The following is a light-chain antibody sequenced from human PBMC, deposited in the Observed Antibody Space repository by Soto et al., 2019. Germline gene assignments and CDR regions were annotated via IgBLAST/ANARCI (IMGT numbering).Light chain of an antibody. CDR1: QSVSSN. J-gene: IGKJ1*01. V-gene: IGKV3-15*01. Sequence: EIVMTQSPGTLSVSPGERATLSCRARQSVSSNLAWYQQKPGQAPRLLIYGASTRATGIPARFSGSRSGTEFTLTISSLQSEEFAVYYCQQYNNWPRTFGQGTKVEIK. CDR2: GAS. CDR3: QQYNNWPRT.